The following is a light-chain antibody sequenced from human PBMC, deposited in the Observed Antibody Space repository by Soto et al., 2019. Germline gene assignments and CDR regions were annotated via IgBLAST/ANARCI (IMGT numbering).Light chain of an antibody. J-gene: IGLJ1*01. CDR2: GDS. CDR3: LSYDSDMSRRSYV. V-gene: IGLV1-40*01. Sequence: QSVLTQPPSVSGAPGQRVTISCTGSSSNIGAGRDVHWYQQLPGKAPKLLIYGDSNRPSGVPDRFSGSKSGASASLAITGLQAEDEAEYDCLSYDSDMSRRSYVFGTGTKVTVL. CDR1: SSNIGAGRD.